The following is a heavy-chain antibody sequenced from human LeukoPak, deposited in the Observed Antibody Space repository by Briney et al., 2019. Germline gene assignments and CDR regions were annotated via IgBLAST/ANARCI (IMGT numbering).Heavy chain of an antibody. CDR2: IYTSGST. J-gene: IGHJ2*01. CDR3: ARGRQGWTAMVLYWYFDL. CDR1: GGSISSGSYY. D-gene: IGHD5-18*01. Sequence: SETLSLTCTVSGGSISSGSYYWSWIRQPAGKGLEWIGHIYTSGSTNYNPSLKSRVTISVDTSKNQFSLKLSSVTAADTAVYYCARGRQGWTAMVLYWYFDLWGRGTLVTVSS. V-gene: IGHV4-61*09.